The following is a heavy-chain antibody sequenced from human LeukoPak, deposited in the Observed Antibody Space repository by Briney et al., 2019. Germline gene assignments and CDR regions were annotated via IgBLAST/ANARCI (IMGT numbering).Heavy chain of an antibody. J-gene: IGHJ6*03. CDR3: ARGESIAARYYYYYMDV. CDR1: GGSISSYY. V-gene: IGHV4-4*07. Sequence: SETLSLTCTVSGGSISSYYWSWIRQPAGKGLGWIGRIYTSGSTNYNPSLKSRVTMSVDTSKNQFSLKLSSVTAADTAVYYCARGESIAARYYYYYMDVWGKGTTVTVSS. CDR2: IYTSGST. D-gene: IGHD6-6*01.